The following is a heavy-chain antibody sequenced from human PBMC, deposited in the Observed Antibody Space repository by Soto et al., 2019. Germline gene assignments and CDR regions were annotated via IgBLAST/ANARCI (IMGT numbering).Heavy chain of an antibody. D-gene: IGHD6-13*01. J-gene: IGHJ6*02. V-gene: IGHV3-30-3*01. CDR1: GFTFSSYA. Sequence: GGSLRLSCAAPGFTFSSYAMHWVRQAPGKGLEWVAVISYDGSNKYYADSVKGRFTISRDNSKNTLYLQMNSLRAEDTAVYYCARDQKNIAAAAYYYYYGMDVWGQGTTVTVSS. CDR3: ARDQKNIAAAAYYYYYGMDV. CDR2: ISYDGSNK.